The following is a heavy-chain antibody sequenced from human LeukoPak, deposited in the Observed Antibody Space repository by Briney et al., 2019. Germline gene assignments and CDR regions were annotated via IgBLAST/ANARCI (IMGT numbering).Heavy chain of an antibody. CDR1: GYTFTGYY. CDR3: ARDWGHSDAFDI. Sequence: ASVKVSCKASGYTFTGYYMHWVRQAPGQGLEWMGWINPNSGGTNYAQKFQGRVTMTRDTSNSTAYMELSRLRSDDTAVYYCARDWGHSDAFDIWGQGTMVTVSS. V-gene: IGHV1-2*02. J-gene: IGHJ3*02. CDR2: INPNSGGT. D-gene: IGHD3-16*01.